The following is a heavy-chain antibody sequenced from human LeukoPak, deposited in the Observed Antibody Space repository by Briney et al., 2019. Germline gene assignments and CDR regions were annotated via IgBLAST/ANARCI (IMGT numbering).Heavy chain of an antibody. V-gene: IGHV1-2*02. CDR2: INPNSGGT. CDR3: GRDTEWPLNWFDP. CDR1: GYTFTGYY. J-gene: IGHJ5*02. Sequence: ASVKVSCKASGYTFTGYYMHWVRQAPGQGLEWMGWINPNSGGTNCAQKFQGRVTMTRDTSISTAYMELSRLRSDDTAVYYCGRDTEWPLNWFDPWGQGTLVTVSS. D-gene: IGHD3-3*01.